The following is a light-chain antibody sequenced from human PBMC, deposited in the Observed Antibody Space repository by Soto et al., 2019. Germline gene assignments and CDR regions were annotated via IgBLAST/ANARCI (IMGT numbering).Light chain of an antibody. CDR2: GAS. J-gene: IGKJ3*01. V-gene: IGKV3-20*01. CDR1: QSVSSSY. Sequence: IVLAQSPGTLSLSPGGRATLSRRASQSVSSSYLAWYQQKPGQAPRLLIYGASSRATGIPDRFSGSGSGTDFTLTISRLEPEDFAVYYCQQYGSSPRVTFGPGTKVDIK. CDR3: QQYGSSPRVT.